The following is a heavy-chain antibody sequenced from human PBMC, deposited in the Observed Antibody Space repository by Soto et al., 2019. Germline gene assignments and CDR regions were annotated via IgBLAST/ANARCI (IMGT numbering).Heavy chain of an antibody. Sequence: PGGSLRLSCAASGFTFSSYGMHWVRQAPGKGLEWVAVISYDGSNKYYADSVKGRFTISRDNSKNTLYLQMNSLRAEDTAVYYCAKDRAVFMCSSTSCELHGMDVWGQGTTVTVSS. D-gene: IGHD2-2*01. CDR3: AKDRAVFMCSSTSCELHGMDV. V-gene: IGHV3-30*18. CDR2: ISYDGSNK. CDR1: GFTFSSYG. J-gene: IGHJ6*02.